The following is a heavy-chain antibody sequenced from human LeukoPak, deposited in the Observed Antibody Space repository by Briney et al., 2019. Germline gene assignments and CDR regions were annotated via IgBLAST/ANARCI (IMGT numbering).Heavy chain of an antibody. CDR1: GITFSSYA. V-gene: IGHV3-23*01. CDR3: ARDGYSGYDWSPYYYYYMDV. Sequence: PGGSLRLSCAASGITFSSYAMSWVRQAPGKGLEWVSGISPSGDIKYYVDSVKGRFTISRDNSKNTLYLQMGSLRAEDMAVYYCARDGYSGYDWSPYYYYYMDVWGKGTTVTISS. J-gene: IGHJ6*03. CDR2: ISPSGDIK. D-gene: IGHD5-12*01.